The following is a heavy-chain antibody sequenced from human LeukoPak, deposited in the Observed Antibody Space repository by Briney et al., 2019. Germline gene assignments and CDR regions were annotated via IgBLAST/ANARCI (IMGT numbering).Heavy chain of an antibody. V-gene: IGHV4-61*02. CDR1: GGSISSGSYY. CDR3: AREGVTGSAKTPDVIDP. CDR2: IYTSGST. Sequence: PSQTLSLTCTVSGGSISSGSYYWSWIRQPAGKGLEWFGRIYTSGSTNYNPSLKSRVTISVDTSKNQFSLKLSSVTAADTAVYYCAREGVTGSAKTPDVIDPWGQGTLVTVSS. J-gene: IGHJ5*02.